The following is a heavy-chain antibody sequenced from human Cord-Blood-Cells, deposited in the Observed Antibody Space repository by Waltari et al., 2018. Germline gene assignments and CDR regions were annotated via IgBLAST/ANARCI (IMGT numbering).Heavy chain of an antibody. Sequence: EVQLVESGGGLVQPGGSLRLSCAASGFTFSSYWMSWVRQAPWKGQAWVANIKQEGSGRYEVDSVRGRFTSSRDNAKNSLYLQMNSLRAEDTAVYYGARDLSNWNYESWYWGQGTLVTVSS. CDR2: IKQEGSGR. D-gene: IGHD1-7*01. V-gene: IGHV3-7*01. CDR1: GFTFSSYW. CDR3: ARDLSNWNYESWY. J-gene: IGHJ4*02.